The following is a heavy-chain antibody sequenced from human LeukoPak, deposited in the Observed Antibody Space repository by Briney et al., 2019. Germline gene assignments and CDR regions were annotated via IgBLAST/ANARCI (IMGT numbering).Heavy chain of an antibody. CDR1: GFTFSTYA. CDR3: AKNVAGPTKYNFDY. D-gene: IGHD6-19*01. CDR2: ISGSGVST. J-gene: IGHJ4*02. V-gene: IGHV3-23*01. Sequence: GGSLRLSCAASGFTFSTYAMSWVRQAPGKGLEWVSTISGSGVSTYYADSVKGRFTISRDNSKNTLYLQMNSLRAEDTAVYYCAKNVAGPTKYNFDYWGQGTLVTVSS.